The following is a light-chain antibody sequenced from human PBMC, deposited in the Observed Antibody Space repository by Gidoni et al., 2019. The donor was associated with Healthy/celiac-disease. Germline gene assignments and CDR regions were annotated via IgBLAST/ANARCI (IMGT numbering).Light chain of an antibody. J-gene: IGKJ4*01. V-gene: IGKV3-20*01. CDR2: GAS. CDR1: QSVSSSY. CDR3: QQYGSSPPVT. Sequence: EIVFTPSPGPLSLSPGERATLSCRASQSVSSSYFAWYQQKPGQAPRLLIYGASRRATGIPDRVSGSGSGTDFTLTISRLEPEDFAVDYCQQYGSSPPVTFGGGTKVEIK.